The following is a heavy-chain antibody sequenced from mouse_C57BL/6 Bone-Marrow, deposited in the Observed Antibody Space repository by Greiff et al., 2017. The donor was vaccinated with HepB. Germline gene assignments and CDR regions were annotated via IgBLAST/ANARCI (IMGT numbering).Heavy chain of an antibody. V-gene: IGHV5-12*01. CDR3: ARQDGYDWYFDV. CDR2: ISNGGGST. J-gene: IGHJ1*03. Sequence: EVKVVESGGGLVQPGGSLKLSCAASGFTFSDYYMYWVRQTPEKRLEWVAYISNGGGSTYYPDTVKGRFTISRDNAKNTLYLQMSRLKSEDTAMYYCARQDGYDWYFDVWGTGTTVTVSS. D-gene: IGHD2-2*01. CDR1: GFTFSDYY.